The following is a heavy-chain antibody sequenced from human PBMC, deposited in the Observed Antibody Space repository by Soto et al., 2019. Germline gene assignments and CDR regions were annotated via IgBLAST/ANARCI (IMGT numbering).Heavy chain of an antibody. J-gene: IGHJ6*02. D-gene: IGHD6-6*01. CDR3: ARDPYSSSPFAYGMDV. CDR1: GGTFSSYA. V-gene: IGHV1-69*01. Sequence: QVQLVQSGAEVKKPGSSVKVSCKASGGTFSSYAISWVRQAPGQGLKWMGGIIPIFGTANYAQKFQGRVTITADESTSTAYMELSSLRSEDTAVYYCARDPYSSSPFAYGMDVWGQGTTVTVSS. CDR2: IIPIFGTA.